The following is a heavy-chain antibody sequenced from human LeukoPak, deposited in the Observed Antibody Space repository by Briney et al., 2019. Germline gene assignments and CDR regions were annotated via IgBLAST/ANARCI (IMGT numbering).Heavy chain of an antibody. CDR1: GASISSDDYY. D-gene: IGHD4-23*01. CDR2: INHSGST. Sequence: SETLSLTCTVSGASISSDDYYWSWIRQPPGKGLEWIGEINHSGSTNYNPSLKSRVTISVDTSKNQFSLKLSSVTAADTAVYYCARAVYGGNSEYWGQGTLVTVSS. CDR3: ARAVYGGNSEY. J-gene: IGHJ4*02. V-gene: IGHV4-34*01.